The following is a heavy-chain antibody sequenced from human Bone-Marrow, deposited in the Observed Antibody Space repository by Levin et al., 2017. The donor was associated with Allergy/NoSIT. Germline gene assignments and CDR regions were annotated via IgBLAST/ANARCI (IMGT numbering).Heavy chain of an antibody. Sequence: GESLKISCAASGFKFSDHWMSWVRQAPGKGLEWVVNINQEGTKKSYVASVRGRFSVSRDNDKDSLYLQMNSLGEDDTAIYCCAMVVGPWSGRPAPYYFNHCGQGTRVTVSS. CDR2: INQEGTKK. CDR1: GFKFSDHW. D-gene: IGHD3-3*01. CDR3: AMVVGPWSGRPAPYYFNH. J-gene: IGHJ4*02. V-gene: IGHV3-7*03.